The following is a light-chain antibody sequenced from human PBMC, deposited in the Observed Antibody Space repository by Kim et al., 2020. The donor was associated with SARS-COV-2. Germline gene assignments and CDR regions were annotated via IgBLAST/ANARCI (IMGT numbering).Light chain of an antibody. CDR1: SSNIGADYD. CDR3: QSFDTSLSGYV. CDR2: GNN. Sequence: QRVTISCTGSSSNIGADYDVHGYQQLPATAPKLLIYGNNNRPSGVPDRFSGSKSGTSASLAITGLQAEDEADYYCQSFDTSLSGYVFGTGTKVTVL. J-gene: IGLJ1*01. V-gene: IGLV1-40*01.